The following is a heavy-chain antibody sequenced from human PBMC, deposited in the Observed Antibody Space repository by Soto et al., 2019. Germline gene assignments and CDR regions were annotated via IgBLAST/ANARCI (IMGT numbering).Heavy chain of an antibody. CDR3: ARXXXXXXLSTWFDI. Sequence: VQLTQSEAQLKQPGSSMKVSCQTSGYNFELYSLNWVRQVPGLRPEWLGGVLPLYNKAIYPPQFQGRVTXXXXXXXKTXXXKMXXXXXXXSXIYFXARXXXXXXLSTWFDIWGQGTPVTVS. CDR2: VLPLYNKA. CDR1: GYNFELYS. V-gene: IGHV1-69*05. D-gene: IGHD1-26*01. J-gene: IGHJ5*02.